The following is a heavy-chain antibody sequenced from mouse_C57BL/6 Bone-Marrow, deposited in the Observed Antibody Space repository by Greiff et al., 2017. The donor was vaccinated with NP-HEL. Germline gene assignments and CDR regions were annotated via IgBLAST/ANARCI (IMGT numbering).Heavy chain of an antibody. CDR1: GYTFTSYT. J-gene: IGHJ2*01. Sequence: VQLQQSGAELARPGASVKMSCKASGYTFTSYTMHWVNQRPGQGLEWIGYINPSSGYTKYNQKFKDKATLTADKSSSTAYMQLSSLTSEDSAVYYCARAILRNYFDYWGQGTTLTVSS. CDR3: ARAILRNYFDY. V-gene: IGHV1-4*01. D-gene: IGHD1-1*01. CDR2: INPSSGYT.